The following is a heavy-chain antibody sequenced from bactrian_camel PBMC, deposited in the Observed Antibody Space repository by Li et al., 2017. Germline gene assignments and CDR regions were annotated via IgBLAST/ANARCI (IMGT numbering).Heavy chain of an antibody. Sequence: HVQLVESGGGSVQPGGSLRLSCAHSGFTDNHYCMAWFRQQPGKGREGVAAIDTGGGSTLYPNSAEGRFTISRDNAKNTLYLQLTSLKTEDTAMYYCTKDLSYRTRNWARSARGQGTQVTVS. J-gene: IGHJ4*01. CDR3: TKDLSYRTRNWARSA. CDR2: IDTGGGST. D-gene: IGHD1*01. CDR1: GFTDNHYC. V-gene: IGHV3S1*01.